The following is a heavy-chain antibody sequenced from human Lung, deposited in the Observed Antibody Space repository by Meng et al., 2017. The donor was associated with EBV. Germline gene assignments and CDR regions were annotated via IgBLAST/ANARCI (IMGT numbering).Heavy chain of an antibody. D-gene: IGHD6-19*01. CDR1: VFSLSISGGG. CDR3: AHRPVAGYFDY. CDR2: IYWDDDY. V-gene: IGHV2-5*02. J-gene: IGHJ4*02. Sequence: QSHLNEYGPTQGTPTTTLNLTFPFSVFSLSISGGGVGWIRQPSGKALEWLALIYWDDDYRYIPSLESRLSITKDTSKNQVVLTMTNMDPVDTATYYCAHRPVAGYFDYWGQGTLVTVSS.